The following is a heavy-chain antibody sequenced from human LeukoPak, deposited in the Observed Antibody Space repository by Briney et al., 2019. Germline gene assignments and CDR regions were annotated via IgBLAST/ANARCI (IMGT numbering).Heavy chain of an antibody. V-gene: IGHV3-21*01. D-gene: IGHD3-10*01. CDR1: GFTFSSYS. Sequence: GGSLRLSCAASGFTFSSYSMNWVRQAPGKGLEWVSSISSSSSYIYYADSVKGRFTISRDNAKNSLYLQINSLRDEDTAVYYCARDLYGSGSPFDYWGQGTLVTVSS. CDR3: ARDLYGSGSPFDY. CDR2: ISSSSSYI. J-gene: IGHJ4*02.